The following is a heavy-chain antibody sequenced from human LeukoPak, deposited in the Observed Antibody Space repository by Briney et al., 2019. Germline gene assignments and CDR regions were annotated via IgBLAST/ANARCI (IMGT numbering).Heavy chain of an antibody. CDR2: INPNSGGT. J-gene: IGHJ4*02. D-gene: IGHD5-18*01. V-gene: IGHV1-2*06. CDR3: ARGPLAGYSYELGY. CDR1: GYTFTGYY. Sequence: ASVKVSYKASGYTFTGYYMHWVRQAPGQGLEWMGRINPNSGGTNYAQKFQGRVTMTRDTSISTAYMELSRLRSDDTAVYYCARGPLAGYSYELGYWGQGTLVTVSS.